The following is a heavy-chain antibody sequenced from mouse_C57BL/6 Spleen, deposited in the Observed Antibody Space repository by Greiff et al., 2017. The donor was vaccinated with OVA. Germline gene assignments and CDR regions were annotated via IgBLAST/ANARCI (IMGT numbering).Heavy chain of an antibody. V-gene: IGHV1-72*01. CDR3: ARADGYNERIFNY. J-gene: IGHJ2*01. D-gene: IGHD2-3*01. Sequence: VQLQQPGAELVKPGASVKLSCKASGYTFTSYWMHWVKQRPGRGLEWIGRIDPNSGGTKYNEKLKRKATLTVDKPSSTAYMQLSSLTSEDAAVYYWARADGYNERIFNYWGKGTTRTVAS. CDR1: GYTFTSYW. CDR2: IDPNSGGT.